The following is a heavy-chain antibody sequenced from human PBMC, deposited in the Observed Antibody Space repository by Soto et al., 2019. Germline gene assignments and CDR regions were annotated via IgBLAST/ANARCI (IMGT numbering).Heavy chain of an antibody. Sequence: WGSLLLSCASSVFTFSRFELHRVRQAPGKGLERISYISSSGSTAYYASSVDGRFTISRDNANNSVYLQMDSLRAEDTALYYCTRAAWFTYLSFYWGQGALVTVSS. CDR2: ISSSGSTA. V-gene: IGHV3-48*03. CDR3: TRAAWFTYLSFY. D-gene: IGHD3-10*01. CDR1: VFTFSRFE. J-gene: IGHJ4*02.